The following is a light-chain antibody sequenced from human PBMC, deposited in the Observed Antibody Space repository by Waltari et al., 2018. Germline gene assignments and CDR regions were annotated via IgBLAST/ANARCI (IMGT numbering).Light chain of an antibody. V-gene: IGKV3-20*01. CDR2: GAS. Sequence: EIVLTQYPGTLSLSPGERATLSCRASQTISGSWLTWYQQKPGQAPRLVIDGASIRATAIPDRFSGSGSGTDFTLTISRLEPEDFAVYYCQQYDGSSVTFGGGTKVEIK. CDR1: QTISGSW. CDR3: QQYDGSSVT. J-gene: IGKJ4*01.